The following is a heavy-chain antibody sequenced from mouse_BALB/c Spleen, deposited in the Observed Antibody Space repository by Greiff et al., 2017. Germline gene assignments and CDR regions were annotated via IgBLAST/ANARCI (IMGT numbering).Heavy chain of an antibody. CDR1: GYTFTDYV. D-gene: IGHD1-1*02. CDR2: IYPGSGST. CDR3: ARAWYQYYYAMDY. Sequence: VHLVESGPELVKPGASVKMSCKASGYTFTDYVISWVKQRTGQGLEWIGEIYPGSGSTYYNEKFKGKATLTADKSSNTAYMQLSSLTSEDSAVYFCARAWYQYYYAMDYWGQGTSVTVSS. V-gene: IGHV1-77*01. J-gene: IGHJ4*01.